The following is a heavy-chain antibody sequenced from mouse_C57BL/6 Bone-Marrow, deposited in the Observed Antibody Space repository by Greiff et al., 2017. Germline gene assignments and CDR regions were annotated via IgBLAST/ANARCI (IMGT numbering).Heavy chain of an antibody. CDR2: IYPGSGST. J-gene: IGHJ2*01. D-gene: IGHD1-1*01. V-gene: IGHV1-55*01. Sequence: QVQLQQPGAELVKPGASVKMSCKASGYTFTSYWITWVKQRPGQGLEWIGAIYPGSGSTNYNEKFKSKATLTVDTSSSTAYMPLSSLTSEDSAVYYCARCSVTTVVAEGYWGQGTTLTVSS. CDR3: ARCSVTTVVAEGY. CDR1: GYTFTSYW.